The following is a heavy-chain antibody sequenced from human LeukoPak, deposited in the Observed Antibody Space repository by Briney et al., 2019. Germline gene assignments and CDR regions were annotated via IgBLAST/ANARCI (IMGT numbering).Heavy chain of an antibody. CDR2: ISGRSSTI. CDR1: AFTFSDYS. Sequence: GGSLRLSCAASAFTFSDYSMNWVRQAPGKGPERISYISGRSSTIYYADSVRGRFTISRDNAKNSMYLQMNSLRAEDTAVYYCARDRLTSGSYFFDYSGQGTLVTVSS. CDR3: ARDRLTSGSYFFDY. J-gene: IGHJ4*02. D-gene: IGHD1-26*01. V-gene: IGHV3-48*01.